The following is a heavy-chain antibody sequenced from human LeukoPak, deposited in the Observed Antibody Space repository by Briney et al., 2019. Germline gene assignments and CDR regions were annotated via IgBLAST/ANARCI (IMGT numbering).Heavy chain of an antibody. CDR2: IYYSGST. CDR1: GGSISSYY. J-gene: IGHJ5*02. V-gene: IGHV4-59*12. D-gene: IGHD3-10*01. Sequence: SETLSLTCTVSGGSISSYYWSWIRQPPGKGLEWIGYIYYSGSTNYNPSLKSRVTMSVDTSKNQFSLKLSSVTAADTAVYYCARITMVRGVTSYNWFDPWGQGTLVTVSS. CDR3: ARITMVRGVTSYNWFDP.